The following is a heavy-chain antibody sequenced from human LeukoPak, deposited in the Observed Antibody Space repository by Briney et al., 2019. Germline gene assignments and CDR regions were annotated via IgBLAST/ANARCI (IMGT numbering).Heavy chain of an antibody. CDR2: INHSGST. CDR3: ARAAQIIVPGDYVKNWFDP. CDR1: GGSFSGYY. D-gene: IGHD4-17*01. J-gene: IGHJ5*02. V-gene: IGHV4-34*01. Sequence: NSSETLSLTCAVYGGSFSGYYWSWIRQPPGKGLEWIGEINHSGSTNYNPSLKSRVTISVDTSKNQFSLQLNSVTPEDTAVYYCARAAQIIVPGDYVKNWFDPWGQGTLVTVSS.